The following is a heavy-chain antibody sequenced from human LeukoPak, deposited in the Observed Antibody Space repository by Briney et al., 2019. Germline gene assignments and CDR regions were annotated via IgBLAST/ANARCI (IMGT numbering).Heavy chain of an antibody. Sequence: GGSLRLSCAASGFTFSSYGMHWVRQAPGKGLERVAVIWYDGSNKYYADSVKGRFTISRDNSKNTLYLQMNSLRAEDTAVYYCAKERGYQLRSQGGLDYWGQGTLVTVSS. J-gene: IGHJ4*02. CDR1: GFTFSSYG. V-gene: IGHV3-33*06. CDR3: AKERGYQLRSQGGLDY. D-gene: IGHD2-2*01. CDR2: IWYDGSNK.